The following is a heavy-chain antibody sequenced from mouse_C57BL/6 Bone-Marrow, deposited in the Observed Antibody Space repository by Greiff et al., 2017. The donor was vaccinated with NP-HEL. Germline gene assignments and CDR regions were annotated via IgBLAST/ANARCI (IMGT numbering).Heavy chain of an antibody. J-gene: IGHJ3*01. CDR3: ARERIYYDCDGFAY. D-gene: IGHD2-4*01. CDR1: GFTFSSYG. Sequence: EVMLVESGGDLVKPGGSLKLSCAASGFTFSSYGMSWVRQTPDKRLEWVATISSGGSYTYYPDSVKGRFTISRDNAKNTLYLQMSSLRSEDTAMYYYARERIYYDCDGFAYWGQGTRVTVSA. V-gene: IGHV5-6*02. CDR2: ISSGGSYT.